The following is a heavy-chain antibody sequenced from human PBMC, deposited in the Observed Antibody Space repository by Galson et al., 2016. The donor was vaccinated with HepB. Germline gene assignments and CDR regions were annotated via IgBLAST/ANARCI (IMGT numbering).Heavy chain of an antibody. CDR2: INPSAGNT. D-gene: IGHD6-6*01. V-gene: IGHV1-46*01. Sequence: SVKVSCKASGYTFTNYYMHWVRQAPGQGPEWMGVINPSAGNTIYAQKFQGRITMTRDTSTSTLYMELSSLTSEDTAACYCARGIILISASYDAFHLWGQGTMVTVSS. J-gene: IGHJ3*01. CDR1: GYTFTNYY. CDR3: ARGIILISASYDAFHL.